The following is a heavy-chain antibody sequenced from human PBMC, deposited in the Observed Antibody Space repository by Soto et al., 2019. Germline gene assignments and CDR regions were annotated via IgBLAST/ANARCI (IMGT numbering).Heavy chain of an antibody. CDR3: AGHGYDFWSGYYSPLAY. CDR2: IYYSGST. J-gene: IGHJ4*02. CDR1: GGSISSSSYY. D-gene: IGHD3-3*01. V-gene: IGHV4-39*01. Sequence: SETLSLTCTVSGGSISSSSYYWGWIRQPPGKGLEWIGSIYYSGSTYYNPALKSRVTISVDTSKNRFSLKLSSVTAADTAVYYCAGHGYDFWSGYYSPLAYWGQGTLVTVSS.